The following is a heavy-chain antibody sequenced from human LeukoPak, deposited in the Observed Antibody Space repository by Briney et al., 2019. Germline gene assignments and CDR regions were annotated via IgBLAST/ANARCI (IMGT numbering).Heavy chain of an antibody. CDR1: GYTFTSYG. J-gene: IGHJ4*02. CDR2: ISAYNGNT. CDR3: ARGTELRSVYYFDY. Sequence: GASVKVSCKASGYTFTSYGISWVRQAPGQRLEWMGWISAYNGNTNYAQKLQGRVTMTTDTSTSTAYMELRSLRSDDTAVYYCARGTELRSVYYFDYWGQGTLVTVSS. D-gene: IGHD3-3*01. V-gene: IGHV1-18*01.